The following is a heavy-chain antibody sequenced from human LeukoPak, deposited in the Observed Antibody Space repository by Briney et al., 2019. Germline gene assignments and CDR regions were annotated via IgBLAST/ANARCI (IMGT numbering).Heavy chain of an antibody. V-gene: IGHV3-74*01. CDR1: GFTFSSYW. Sequence: PGGSLRLSCAASGFTFSSYWMHWVRQAPGKGLVWVSLINSAGSTTTYADSVKGRFTISRDNAENTLYLQMNSLRAEDTAVYYCASSYGSGRFDPWGQGTLVTVSS. D-gene: IGHD3-10*01. J-gene: IGHJ5*02. CDR3: ASSYGSGRFDP. CDR2: INSAGSTT.